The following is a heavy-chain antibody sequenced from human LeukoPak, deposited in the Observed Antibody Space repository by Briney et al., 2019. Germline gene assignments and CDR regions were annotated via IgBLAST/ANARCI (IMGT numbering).Heavy chain of an antibody. Sequence: PSETLSLTCAVSGGSITDTHWWTWARQSPGKGLEWIGEISQSGETNHNPSLKSRVTVSIDKSKNHLSLELTSMTAADTAMYYCATRTISGDPLWGQGTLVTVSS. CDR3: ATRTISGDPL. J-gene: IGHJ4*02. V-gene: IGHV4-4*02. CDR1: GGSITDTHW. D-gene: IGHD2-21*02. CDR2: ISQSGET.